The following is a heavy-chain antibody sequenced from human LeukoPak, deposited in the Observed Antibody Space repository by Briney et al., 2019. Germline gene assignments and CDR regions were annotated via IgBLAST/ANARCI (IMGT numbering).Heavy chain of an antibody. CDR1: GGSISPFY. D-gene: IGHD2-15*01. V-gene: IGHV4-59*08. CDR3: ARHGYCSGGSCYWDY. CDR2: IYYSGST. Sequence: SETLSLTCTVSGGSISPFYWRWIRQPPGKGLDWIAHIYYSGSTAYNPSLKSRVAISVDTSNNQVSLKLSSVTAADTAVYYCARHGYCSGGSCYWDYWGQGTLVTVSS. J-gene: IGHJ4*02.